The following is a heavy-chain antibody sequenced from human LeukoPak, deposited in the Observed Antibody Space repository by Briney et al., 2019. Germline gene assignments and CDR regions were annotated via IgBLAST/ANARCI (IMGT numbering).Heavy chain of an antibody. CDR3: ATRPASETYFAVFNY. V-gene: IGHV3-20*04. CDR1: GFTFDDYG. J-gene: IGHJ4*02. CDR2: INWNGGST. D-gene: IGHD1-26*01. Sequence: PGGSLRLSCAASGFTFDDYGMSWVRQAPGKGLEWVSGINWNGGSTGYAESVKGRFTISRDNSRNTVYLQMNSLRAEDAALYYCATRPASETYFAVFNYWGLGTLVTVSS.